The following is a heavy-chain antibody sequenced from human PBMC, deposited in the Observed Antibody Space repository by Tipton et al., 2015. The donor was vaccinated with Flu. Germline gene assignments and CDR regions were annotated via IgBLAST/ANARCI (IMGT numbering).Heavy chain of an antibody. CDR2: IIPILGIA. D-gene: IGHD3-22*01. V-gene: IGHV1-69*04. CDR3: VKSSVESSGSNWYFDL. J-gene: IGHJ2*01. CDR1: GGTFSSYA. Sequence: QVQLVQSGAEVKKPGSSVKVSCKASGGTFSSYAIVWVRQAPGQGLEWMGGIIPILGIANYAQKFQGRVTMTADKSTSTAYMELSSLKSEDTAVYYCVKSSVESSGSNWYFDLWGRGTLVTVPS.